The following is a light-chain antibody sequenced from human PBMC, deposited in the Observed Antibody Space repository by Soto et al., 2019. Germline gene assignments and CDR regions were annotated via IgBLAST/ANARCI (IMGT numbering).Light chain of an antibody. J-gene: IGLJ3*02. V-gene: IGLV6-57*01. Sequence: NFMLTQPHSVSESPGKTVTISCTRSSGSIASNYVQWYQQRPGSSPTTVIYEDNQRPSGVPDVFSGSIDSSPNSASLTIAGLKTEDEADYYCQSYDSSNQVFGGGTKLTVL. CDR1: SGSIASNY. CDR3: QSYDSSNQV. CDR2: EDN.